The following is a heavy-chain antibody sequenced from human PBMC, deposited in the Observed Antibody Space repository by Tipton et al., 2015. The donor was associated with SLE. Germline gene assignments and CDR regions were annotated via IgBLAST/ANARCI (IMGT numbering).Heavy chain of an antibody. CDR3: ARFKAVAGTIWFDP. Sequence: GLVKPSETLSLTCAVYGGSFSGYYWSWIRQHPGKGLEWIGYIYYTGSAFYNPSLKSRISISVDTSKNQFSLKLSSVTAADTAVYYCARFKAVAGTIWFDPWGQGTLVTVSS. D-gene: IGHD6-19*01. J-gene: IGHJ5*02. CDR2: IYYTGSA. V-gene: IGHV4-31*11. CDR1: GGSFSGYY.